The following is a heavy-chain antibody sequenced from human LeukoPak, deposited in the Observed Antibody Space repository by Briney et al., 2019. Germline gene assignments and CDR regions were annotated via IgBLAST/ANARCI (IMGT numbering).Heavy chain of an antibody. J-gene: IGHJ4*02. Sequence: GRSLRLSCVASGFPFDDYGMFWVRQSPGKGLEWVSSISWNSGSIGYADSVKGRFTISRDNAKNSLYLQMNGLRAEDTALYYCAKDSIAAAGTPDYWGQGTLVTVSS. CDR3: AKDSIAAAGTPDY. D-gene: IGHD6-13*01. CDR1: GFPFDDYG. V-gene: IGHV3-9*01. CDR2: ISWNSGSI.